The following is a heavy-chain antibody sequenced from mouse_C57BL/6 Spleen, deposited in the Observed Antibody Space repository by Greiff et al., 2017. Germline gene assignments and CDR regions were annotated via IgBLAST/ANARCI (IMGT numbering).Heavy chain of an antibody. V-gene: IGHV1-63*01. CDR1: GYTFTNYW. D-gene: IGHD1-1*01. Sequence: QVQLQQSGAELVRPGTSVKMSCKASGYTFTNYWIGWAKQRHGHGLEWIGDIYPGGGYTNYNEKFKGKATLTADKSSSTAYMQFSSLTSEDSAIYYCARGDYYGSSYWYFDVWGTGTTVTVSS. J-gene: IGHJ1*03. CDR3: ARGDYYGSSYWYFDV. CDR2: IYPGGGYT.